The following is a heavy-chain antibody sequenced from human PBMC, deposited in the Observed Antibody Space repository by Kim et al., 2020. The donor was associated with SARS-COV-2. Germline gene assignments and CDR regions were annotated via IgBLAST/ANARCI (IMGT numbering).Heavy chain of an antibody. CDR3: ARRSLVSGAYDY. V-gene: IGHV3-11*01. J-gene: IGHJ4*02. CDR1: GFTFSDYF. Sequence: GGSLRLSCAASGFTFSDYFMSWIRQAPGKGPEWVSYISSTSNLIYYADSVKGRFTISRDNAKNSLYLQMNSLRAEDTAVYFCARRSLVSGAYDYWGQGTLVTVSS. CDR2: ISSTSNLI. D-gene: IGHD3-16*01.